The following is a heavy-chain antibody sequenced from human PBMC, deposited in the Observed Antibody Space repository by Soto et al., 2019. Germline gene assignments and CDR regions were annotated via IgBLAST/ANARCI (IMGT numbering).Heavy chain of an antibody. CDR3: AIGWQGDAPLYYGIDV. CDR2: IIPIFGTA. CDR1: GGTFSSYA. V-gene: IGHV1-69*06. Sequence: VQLVQSGAEVKKPGSSVKISCKASGGTFSSYAISWVRQAPRQGLEWMGGIIPIFGTANYAQNFQARVRINADKTSISAYMELSSLTSEDTSVYYCAIGWQGDAPLYYGIDVWGPGTTGTVSS. D-gene: IGHD2-15*01. J-gene: IGHJ6*02.